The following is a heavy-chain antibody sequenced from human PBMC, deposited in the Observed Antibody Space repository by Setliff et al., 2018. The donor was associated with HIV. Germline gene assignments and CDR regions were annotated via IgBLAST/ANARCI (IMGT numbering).Heavy chain of an antibody. CDR2: IYYSGAT. CDR1: GGSMSSSSYY. D-gene: IGHD3-10*01. V-gene: IGHV4-39*01. J-gene: IGHJ4*02. Sequence: PSETLSLTCTVSGGSMSSSSYYWGWIRQTPDKGLEWIGIIYYSGATYYNLSLTSRVTISVDTSRNQFSLKLRSVTAADTAAYYCARLGYASGGFYKTPGPYYFDYWGQGALVTVSS. CDR3: ARLGYASGGFYKTPGPYYFDY.